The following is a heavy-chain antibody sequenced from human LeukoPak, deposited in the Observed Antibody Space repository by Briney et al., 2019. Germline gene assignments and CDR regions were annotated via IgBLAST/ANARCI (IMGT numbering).Heavy chain of an antibody. Sequence: KSSETLSLTCTVSGGSISSGDYYWSWIRQPPGKGLEWIGYIYCSGSTYYNPSLKSRVTISVDTSKNQFSLKLSSVTAADTAVYYCARAELQDTAMASTYYFDYWGQGTLVTVSS. D-gene: IGHD5-18*01. CDR2: IYCSGST. J-gene: IGHJ4*02. V-gene: IGHV4-30-4*01. CDR1: GGSISSGDYY. CDR3: ARAELQDTAMASTYYFDY.